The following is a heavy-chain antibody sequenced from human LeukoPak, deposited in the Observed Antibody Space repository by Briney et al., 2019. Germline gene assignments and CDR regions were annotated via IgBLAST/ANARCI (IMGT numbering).Heavy chain of an antibody. CDR2: IYYSGST. V-gene: IGHV4-30-4*01. CDR1: GGSISSGDYY. D-gene: IGHD1-26*01. Sequence: SQTLSLTCTVSGGSISSGDYYWSWIRQPPGKGLEWIGYIYYSGSTYYNPSLKSRVTISVDTSKNQFSLKLSSVTAADTAVYYCARGGGGSLQFDYWGQGTVVTVSS. J-gene: IGHJ4*02. CDR3: ARGGGGSLQFDY.